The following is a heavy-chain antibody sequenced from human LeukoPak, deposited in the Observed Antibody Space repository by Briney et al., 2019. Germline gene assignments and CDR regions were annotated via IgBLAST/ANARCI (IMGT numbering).Heavy chain of an antibody. Sequence: GGSLRLSCAASGFTFSSYAMSWVRQAPGKGLEWVSTSGTGGSTYYPDSVKGRTTISRDNSKNMLYMQMNNLRAEDTAVYYCAKAITGMRFCLDVWGQGTTVTVSS. V-gene: IGHV3-23*01. D-gene: IGHD1-1*01. CDR3: AKAITGMRFCLDV. CDR2: SGTGGST. CDR1: GFTFSSYA. J-gene: IGHJ6*02.